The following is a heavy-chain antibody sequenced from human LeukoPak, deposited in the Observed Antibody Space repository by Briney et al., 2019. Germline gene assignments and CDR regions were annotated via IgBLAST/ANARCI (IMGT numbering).Heavy chain of an antibody. Sequence: PGGSLRLSCAASGFTFSSYSMNWVRQAPGKGLEWVSYISSSSSTIYYADCVKGRFTISRDNAKNSLYLQMNSLRAEDTAVYYCARGSCRSTSCAFDYWGQGTLVTVSS. CDR1: GFTFSSYS. CDR3: ARGSCRSTSCAFDY. J-gene: IGHJ4*02. V-gene: IGHV3-48*01. D-gene: IGHD2-2*01. CDR2: ISSSSSTI.